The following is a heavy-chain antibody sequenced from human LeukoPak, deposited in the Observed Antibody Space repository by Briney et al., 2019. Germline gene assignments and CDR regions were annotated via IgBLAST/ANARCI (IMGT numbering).Heavy chain of an antibody. J-gene: IGHJ4*02. D-gene: IGHD6-19*01. Sequence: ASVKVSCKASGYTFTSYYMHWVRQAPGQGLEWMGIINPSGGSTCYAQKFQGRVTMTRDTSTSTVYMELSSLRSEDTAVYYCARDELLGYYSSGWQTIPDYWGQGTLVTVSS. CDR1: GYTFTSYY. V-gene: IGHV1-46*03. CDR3: ARDELLGYYSSGWQTIPDY. CDR2: INPSGGST.